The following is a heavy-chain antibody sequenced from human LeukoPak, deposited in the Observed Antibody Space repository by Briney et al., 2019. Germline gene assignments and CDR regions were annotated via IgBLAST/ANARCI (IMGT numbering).Heavy chain of an antibody. J-gene: IGHJ4*02. CDR2: ISGSGGST. Sequence: GGSLRLSCAVSGFTVSSNYMSWVRQAPGKGLEWVSAISGSGGSTYYADSVKGRFTISRDNSKNTLYLQMNSLRAEDTAVYYCAKESPYDSSGYYSRWFDYWGQGTLVTVSS. CDR3: AKESPYDSSGYYSRWFDY. D-gene: IGHD3-22*01. V-gene: IGHV3-23*01. CDR1: GFTVSSNY.